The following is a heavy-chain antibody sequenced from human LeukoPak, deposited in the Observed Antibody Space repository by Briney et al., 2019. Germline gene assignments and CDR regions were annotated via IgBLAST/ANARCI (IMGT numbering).Heavy chain of an antibody. D-gene: IGHD5-24*01. CDR1: AYDFTGYY. CDR3: AKDRDGADRIVL. J-gene: IGHJ4*02. V-gene: IGHV1-2*06. CDR2: LNPNTGHA. Sequence: ASVKVSCKVVAYDFTGYYIHWVRQAPGQGPEWMGRLNPNTGHAVYAFKFQGRVTITRDASSNTAYMEVTRLTSDDTALYYCAKDRDGADRIVLWGQGALVTVSS.